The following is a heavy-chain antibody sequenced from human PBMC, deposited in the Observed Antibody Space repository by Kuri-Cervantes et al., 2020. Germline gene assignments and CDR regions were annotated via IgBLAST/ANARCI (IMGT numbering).Heavy chain of an antibody. CDR3: ARGTFYYDSRGYLTQYFDY. D-gene: IGHD3-22*01. V-gene: IGHV4-59*12. CDR2: IYYSGST. CDR1: GGSISSYY. J-gene: IGHJ4*02. Sequence: SETLSLTCTVSGGSISSYYWSWIRQPPGKGLEWIGYIYYSGSTNYNPSLKSRVTISVDTSKNQFSLQLSSVTAADTAVYYCARGTFYYDSRGYLTQYFDYWGQGTLVTVSS.